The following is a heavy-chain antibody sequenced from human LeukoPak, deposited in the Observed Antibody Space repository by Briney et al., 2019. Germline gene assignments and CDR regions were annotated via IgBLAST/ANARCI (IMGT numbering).Heavy chain of an antibody. J-gene: IGHJ5*02. CDR1: GGTFSSYA. Sequence: AASVTLSCTASGGTFSSYAISWVRQAPGQGLEWMGGIIPIFGTANYAQKFQGRVTITADESTSTAYMELSSLRSEDTAVYYCARDWQTMPTRVNWFDPWGQGTLVTVSS. CDR3: ARDWQTMPTRVNWFDP. D-gene: IGHD1/OR15-1a*01. CDR2: IIPIFGTA. V-gene: IGHV1-69*01.